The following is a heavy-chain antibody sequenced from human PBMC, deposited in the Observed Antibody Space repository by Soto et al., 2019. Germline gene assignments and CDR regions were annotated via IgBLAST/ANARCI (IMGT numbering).Heavy chain of an antibody. CDR3: AKEITMVXGGPXYYYGMDV. CDR1: GFTFSSYA. D-gene: IGHD3-10*01. J-gene: IGHJ6*02. CDR2: ISGSGGST. V-gene: IGHV3-23*01. Sequence: EVQLLESGGGLVQPGGXLRLSXAASGFTFSSYAMSWVRQAPGXXLEWVXAISGSGGSTYYADSVKGRFTISRDNSKNTLYLQMNSLRAEDTAVYYCAKEITMVXGGPXYYYGMDVWGQGTTVTVSS.